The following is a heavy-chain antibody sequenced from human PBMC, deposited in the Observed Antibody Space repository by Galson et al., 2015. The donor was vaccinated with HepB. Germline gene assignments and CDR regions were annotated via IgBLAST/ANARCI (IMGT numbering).Heavy chain of an antibody. Sequence: SLRLSCAASGFTFSSYAMHWVRQAPGKGLEWVAVISYDGSNKYYADSVKGRFTISRDNSKNTLYLQMNSLRAEDTAVYYCARDHSLRRARGRRTDAFDIWGQGTMVTVSS. CDR3: ARDHSLRRARGRRTDAFDI. CDR1: GFTFSSYA. J-gene: IGHJ3*02. D-gene: IGHD3-10*01. V-gene: IGHV3-30-3*01. CDR2: ISYDGSNK.